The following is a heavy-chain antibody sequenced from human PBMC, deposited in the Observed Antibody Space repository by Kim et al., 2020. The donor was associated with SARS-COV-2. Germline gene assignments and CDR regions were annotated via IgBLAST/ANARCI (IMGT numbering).Heavy chain of an antibody. J-gene: IGHJ4*02. CDR3: AKDRAYFEILTGRTLDY. V-gene: IGHV3-30*02. D-gene: IGHD3-9*01. Sequence: GKGRFTISRDNSKNTLYLQMNSLRAEDTAVYYCAKDRAYFEILTGRTLDYWGQGTLVTVSS.